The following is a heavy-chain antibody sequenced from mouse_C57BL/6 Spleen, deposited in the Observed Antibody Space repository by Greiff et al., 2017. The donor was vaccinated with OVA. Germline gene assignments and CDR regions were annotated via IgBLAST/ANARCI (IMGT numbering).Heavy chain of an antibody. Sequence: VHLVESGPELVKPGASVKISCKASGYAFSSSWMNWVKQRPGKGLEWIGRIYPGDGDTNYNGKFKGKATLTADKSSSTAYMQLSSLTSEDSAVYFCARALYSNYAMDYWGQGTSVTVSS. CDR1: GYAFSSSW. V-gene: IGHV1-82*01. CDR3: ARALYSNYAMDY. J-gene: IGHJ4*01. D-gene: IGHD2-5*01. CDR2: IYPGDGDT.